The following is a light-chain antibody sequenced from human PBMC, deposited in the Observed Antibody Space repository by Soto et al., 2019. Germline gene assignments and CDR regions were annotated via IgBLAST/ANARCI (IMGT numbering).Light chain of an antibody. CDR3: QQSYSIPWT. J-gene: IGKJ1*01. V-gene: IGKV1-5*03. Sequence: VPITCRASQSISSWLAWYQQKPGKAPNLLIHKASHLESGVPSRFSGSGSGTEFTLTISSLQPGDFATYYCQQSYSIPWTFGQGTKVDIK. CDR1: QSISSW. CDR2: KAS.